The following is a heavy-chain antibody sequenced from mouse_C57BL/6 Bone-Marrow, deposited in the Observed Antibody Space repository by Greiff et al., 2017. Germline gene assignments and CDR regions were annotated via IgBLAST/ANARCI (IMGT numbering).Heavy chain of an antibody. D-gene: IGHD2-5*01. CDR2: IYPGDGDT. J-gene: IGHJ2*01. CDR3: VSLGRPYYSNPDY. Sequence: VQLQQSGPELVKPGASVKISCKASGYAFSSSWMNWVKQRPGKGLEWIGRIYPGDGDTNYNGKFKGKATLTADKSSSTAYMQLSSLTSEDSAVYFCVSLGRPYYSNPDYWGQGTTLTVSS. V-gene: IGHV1-82*01. CDR1: GYAFSSSW.